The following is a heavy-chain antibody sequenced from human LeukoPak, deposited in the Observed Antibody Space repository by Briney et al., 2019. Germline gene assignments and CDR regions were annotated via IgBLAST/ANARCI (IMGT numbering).Heavy chain of an antibody. V-gene: IGHV3-11*04. CDR2: ISSSGSNI. Sequence: KPGGSLRLSCAASGFTFSDYYMSWIRQAPGKGLEWVSYISSSGSNIYYADSVKGRFTISRDNAKNSLYLQMNSLRAEDTAVYYCARPSSSWPHFRHWGQGTLVPVSS. CDR3: ARPSSSWPHFRH. J-gene: IGHJ1*01. D-gene: IGHD6-13*01. CDR1: GFTFSDYY.